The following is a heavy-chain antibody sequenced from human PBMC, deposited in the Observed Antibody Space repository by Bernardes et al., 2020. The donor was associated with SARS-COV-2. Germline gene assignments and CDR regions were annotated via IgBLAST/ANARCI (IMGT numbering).Heavy chain of an antibody. J-gene: IGHJ5*02. CDR1: GYTFSRYG. Sequence: ASVKVSCKASGYTFSRYGMNWVRQAPGQGLEWMGWINTNTGNPMYAQGFTGRFVFSLDTSVSTAYLQISSLKVEDTAVYYCARRLPVRGVEYNWFDPWGQGTLVTVSS. CDR3: ARRLPVRGVEYNWFDP. CDR2: INTNTGNP. V-gene: IGHV7-4-1*02. D-gene: IGHD3-10*01.